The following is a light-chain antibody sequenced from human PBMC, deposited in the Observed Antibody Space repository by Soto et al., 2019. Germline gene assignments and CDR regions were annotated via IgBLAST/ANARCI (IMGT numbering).Light chain of an antibody. CDR1: QSLVHSDGIAY. CDR2: KVS. J-gene: IGKJ5*01. CDR3: MQGTHWPIT. Sequence: DVVMTQSPLSLPVTLGQPASISCRSNQSLVHSDGIAYFSWFQQRPGRSPRRLIYKVSNRDSGGPAGIGGSGSGTDFALKISRVEAEDVGVYYCMQGTHWPITFGQGTRLEIK. V-gene: IGKV2-30*02.